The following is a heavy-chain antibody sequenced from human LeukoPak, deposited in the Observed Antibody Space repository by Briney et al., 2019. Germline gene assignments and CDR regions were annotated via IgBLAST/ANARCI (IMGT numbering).Heavy chain of an antibody. J-gene: IGHJ4*02. V-gene: IGHV4-34*01. CDR2: INHSGST. Sequence: SETLSLTCAVYGWSFSGYYWSWIRQPPGKGLEWIGEINHSGSTNYNPSLKSRVTISVDTSKNQFSLKLSSVTAADTAVYYCARDRAPYCSSTSCYQGHDYWGQGTLVTVSS. CDR3: ARDRAPYCSSTSCYQGHDY. D-gene: IGHD2-2*01. CDR1: GWSFSGYY.